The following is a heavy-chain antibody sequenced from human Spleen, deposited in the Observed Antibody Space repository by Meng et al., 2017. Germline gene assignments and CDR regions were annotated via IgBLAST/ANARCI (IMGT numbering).Heavy chain of an antibody. D-gene: IGHD5-24*01. CDR3: ARDLWDGYKG. J-gene: IGHJ4*02. CDR2: ISSSSSYI. CDR1: GFTLSSYA. V-gene: IGHV3-21*01. Sequence: EVQLGESGGGLVQPGVSLRLSCAASGFTLSSYAMSWVRQAPGKGLEWVSSISSSSSYIKYTDAVKGRFTISRDNAKNSLYLQMNSLRAEDTAVYYCARDLWDGYKGWGQGTLVTVSS.